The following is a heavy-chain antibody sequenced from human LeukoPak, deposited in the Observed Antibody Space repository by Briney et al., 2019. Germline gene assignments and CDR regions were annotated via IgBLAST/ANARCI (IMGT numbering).Heavy chain of an antibody. J-gene: IGHJ4*02. CDR3: SRAGGIAAPPFDY. CDR2: ISSSSSYI. V-gene: IGHV3-21*05. D-gene: IGHD6-6*01. CDR1: GFTFSSYS. Sequence: GGSLRLSCAASGFTFSSYSMNWVRQAPGKGLEWVSYISSSSSYIYYADSVKGRFTISRDNAKNSLYLQMNSLRAEDTAVYYCSRAGGIAAPPFDYRGQGTLVTVSS.